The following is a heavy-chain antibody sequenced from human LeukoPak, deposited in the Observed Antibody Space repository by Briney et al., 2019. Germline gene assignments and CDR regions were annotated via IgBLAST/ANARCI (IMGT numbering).Heavy chain of an antibody. Sequence: ASVRVSCKASGYTFTSYAMHWVRQAPGQRLEWMGWINAGNGNTKYSQKFQGRVTITRDTSASTAYMELSSLRPEDTAVYYCAREGRGLGYCSSTSCYGAFDYWGQGTLVTVSS. J-gene: IGHJ4*02. V-gene: IGHV1-3*01. D-gene: IGHD2-2*01. CDR3: AREGRGLGYCSSTSCYGAFDY. CDR2: INAGNGNT. CDR1: GYTFTSYA.